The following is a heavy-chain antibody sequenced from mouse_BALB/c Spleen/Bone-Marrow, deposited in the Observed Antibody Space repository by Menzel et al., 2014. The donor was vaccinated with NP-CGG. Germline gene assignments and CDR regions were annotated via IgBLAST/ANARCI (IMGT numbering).Heavy chain of an antibody. V-gene: IGHV3-1*02. J-gene: IGHJ1*01. CDR1: GYSITSGYS. CDR2: IHYSGNT. Sequence: EVKLMESGPDLVKPSQSLPLTCTVTGYSITSGYSWHWIRQFPGNKLEWMGYIHYSGNTNCNPSLKSRISITRDTSKNQFFLQLNSVTTEDTATYYCASSTTVVADGYFDVWGAGTTVTVSS. D-gene: IGHD1-1*01. CDR3: ASSTTVVADGYFDV.